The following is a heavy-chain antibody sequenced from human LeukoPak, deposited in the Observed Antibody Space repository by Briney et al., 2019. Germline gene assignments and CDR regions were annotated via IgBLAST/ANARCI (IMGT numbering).Heavy chain of an antibody. J-gene: IGHJ6*03. CDR2: IYYSGST. CDR3: ARDIGDCSSLSCYNHYYYMDV. V-gene: IGHV4-59*01. Sequence: SETLSLTCTVSGGSISSYYWSWIRQPPGKGLEWIGYIYYSGSTNYNPSLKSRVTISVDTSKNQFSLKLSSVTAADTAVYYCARDIGDCSSLSCYNHYYYMDVWGKGTTVTVSS. D-gene: IGHD2-2*02. CDR1: GGSISSYY.